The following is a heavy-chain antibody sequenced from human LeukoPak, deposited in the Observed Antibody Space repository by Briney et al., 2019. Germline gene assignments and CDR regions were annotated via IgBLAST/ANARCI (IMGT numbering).Heavy chain of an antibody. V-gene: IGHV1-8*01. CDR1: GYTFTSYD. CDR2: MSPNNT. D-gene: IGHD4-23*01. J-gene: IGHJ4*02. Sequence: ASVKVSCKASGYTFTSYDINWVRQATGQGLEWLGWMSPNNTGYAQKFQGRVTMTSDTSIDTAYMELSSLRSEDTAVYYCATELRWKEYWGQGTLVTVSS. CDR3: ATELRWKEY.